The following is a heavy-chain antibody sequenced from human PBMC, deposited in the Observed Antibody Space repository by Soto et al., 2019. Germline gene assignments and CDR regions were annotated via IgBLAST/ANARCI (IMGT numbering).Heavy chain of an antibody. V-gene: IGHV4-31*03. CDR2: IYYNGST. D-gene: IGHD1-26*01. J-gene: IGHJ6*02. CDR1: GGSISSGGYY. CDR3: ARESGSYFVGYYYGMDV. Sequence: QVQLQESGPGLVKPSQTLSLTCTDSGGSISSGGYYWSWIRQHPGKGLEWIGYIYYNGSTYYNPSLKSRVTISVDTSKNQFSLKLSSVTAADTAVYYCARESGSYFVGYYYGMDVWGQGTTVTVSS.